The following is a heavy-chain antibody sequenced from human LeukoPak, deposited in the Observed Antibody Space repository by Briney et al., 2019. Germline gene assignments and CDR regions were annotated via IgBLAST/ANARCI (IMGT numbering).Heavy chain of an antibody. J-gene: IGHJ1*01. CDR1: GFTFSSYA. CDR3: ARVYCGGDCSSFQH. D-gene: IGHD2-21*02. V-gene: IGHV3-23*01. Sequence: GGSLRLSCAASGFTFSSYAMSWVRQAPGKGLEWVSGISGSGGGTYYADSVKGRFTISRDNSKNTLYLQMISLRAEDTAVYYCARVYCGGDCSSFQHWGQGTLVTVSS. CDR2: ISGSGGGT.